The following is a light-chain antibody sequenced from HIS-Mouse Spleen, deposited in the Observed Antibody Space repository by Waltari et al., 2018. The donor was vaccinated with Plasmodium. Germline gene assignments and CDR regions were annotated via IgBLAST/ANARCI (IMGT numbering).Light chain of an antibody. CDR3: AAWDDSLNGVV. J-gene: IGLJ2*01. CDR2: SNN. V-gene: IGLV1-44*01. Sequence: QSVLPQPPSASGTPGQRVTISCSGRSSNIERITVHWYQQLPGTAPKLLIYSNNQRPSGVPDRFSGSKSGTSASLAISGLQSEDEADYYCAAWDDSLNGVVFGGGTKLTVL. CDR1: SSNIERIT.